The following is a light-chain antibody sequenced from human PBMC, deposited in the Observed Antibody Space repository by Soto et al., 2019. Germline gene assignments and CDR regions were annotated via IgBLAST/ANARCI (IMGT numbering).Light chain of an antibody. CDR2: LSSDGSH. J-gene: IGLJ2*01. V-gene: IGLV4-69*01. CDR1: SGHSSYA. Sequence: QSVLTQSPSASASLGASVKLTCTLSSGHSSYAIAWHQQQPEKGPRYLMKLSSDGSHSKGDGIPDRFSGSSSGAERYLTISSLQSEDEAGYYCQTWDTGARVVFGGGTKVTVL. CDR3: QTWDTGARVV.